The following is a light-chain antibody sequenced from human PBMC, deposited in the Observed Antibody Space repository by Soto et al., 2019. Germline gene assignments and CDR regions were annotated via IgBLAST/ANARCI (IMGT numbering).Light chain of an antibody. Sequence: EIVMTQSPATLSVSPGEGATLSCKANQNVYNNLAWYQQRPGQPPRHLIYDASTRATGISARFSGSGYGTEFTLTISSLQSEDFAVYFCQQCRNWPLTFGGGTKVEIK. V-gene: IGKV3-15*01. CDR2: DAS. CDR3: QQCRNWPLT. CDR1: QNVYNN. J-gene: IGKJ4*01.